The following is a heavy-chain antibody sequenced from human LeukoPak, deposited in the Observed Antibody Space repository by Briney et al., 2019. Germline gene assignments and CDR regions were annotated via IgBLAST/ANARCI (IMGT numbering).Heavy chain of an antibody. CDR2: IWYDGSNK. D-gene: IGHD3-22*01. CDR3: AKSPSWAQITMIG. CDR1: GFSFSSYG. Sequence: GGSLRPSCAASGFSFSSYGMHWVRRALGKGLEWVAVIWYDGSNKYYADSVKGRFTISRDNSKNTLYLQMNSLRAEDTAVYYCAKSPSWAQITMIGWGQGTLVTVSS. V-gene: IGHV3-33*06. J-gene: IGHJ4*02.